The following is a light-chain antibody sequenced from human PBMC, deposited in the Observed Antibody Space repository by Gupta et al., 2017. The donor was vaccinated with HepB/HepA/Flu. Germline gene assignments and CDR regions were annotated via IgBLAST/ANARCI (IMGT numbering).Light chain of an antibody. Sequence: QSVLTQPPSVSGAPGQRVTISCTGGSSNIGSDYGVNWYQHLPGTAPKLLIHGNTNRPSGVPDRFSASKSGTSASLAITGLQGEDEADYYCQSYDSSLSFYVFGAGTKVTVL. CDR2: GNT. CDR1: SSNIGSDYG. CDR3: QSYDSSLSFYV. V-gene: IGLV1-40*01. J-gene: IGLJ1*01.